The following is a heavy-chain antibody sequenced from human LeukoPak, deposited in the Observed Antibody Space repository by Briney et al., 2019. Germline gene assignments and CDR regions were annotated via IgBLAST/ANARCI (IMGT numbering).Heavy chain of an antibody. CDR1: GYTFTRYG. J-gene: IGHJ4*02. Sequence: ASVKVSCKAPGYTFTRYGISWVRQAPGQGLEWMGWISTYNGKTNYAERLQGRVTMTTDTSTSTAYMELRSLRSDDTAIYYCGRDYDSGTYYTFYWGQGTLVTVSS. V-gene: IGHV1-18*01. CDR3: GRDYDSGTYYTFY. CDR2: ISTYNGKT. D-gene: IGHD3-10*01.